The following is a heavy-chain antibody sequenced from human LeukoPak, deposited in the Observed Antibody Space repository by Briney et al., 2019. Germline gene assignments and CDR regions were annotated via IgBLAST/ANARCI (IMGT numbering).Heavy chain of an antibody. Sequence: PSETLSLTCTVSGGSISSDSYYWSWIRQPPGKGLEWIGYIYYSGSTNYNPSLKSRVTMSVDTSKNQFSLNLNSVTAADTAVYYCARHPELMRFDPWGQGTLVTVSS. D-gene: IGHD3-10*01. CDR2: IYYSGST. CDR1: GGSISSDSYY. V-gene: IGHV4-61*01. CDR3: ARHPELMRFDP. J-gene: IGHJ5*02.